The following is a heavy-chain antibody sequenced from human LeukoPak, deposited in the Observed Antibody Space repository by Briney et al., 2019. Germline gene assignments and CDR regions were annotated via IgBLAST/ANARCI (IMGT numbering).Heavy chain of an antibody. CDR3: AKETSSGNFVTIDC. D-gene: IGHD1-26*01. Sequence: GGSLRLSCAASGFTFRNYVMSWVRQTPEKGLEWVSAITGDGGGTNHADSVKGRFTIFRDNSKNTLYLQMSSLRAEDTAVYYCAKETSSGNFVTIDCWGQGALVTVSS. V-gene: IGHV3-23*01. J-gene: IGHJ4*02. CDR2: ITGDGGGT. CDR1: GFTFRNYV.